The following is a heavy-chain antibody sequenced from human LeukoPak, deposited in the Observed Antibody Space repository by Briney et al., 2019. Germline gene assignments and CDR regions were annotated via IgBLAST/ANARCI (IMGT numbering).Heavy chain of an antibody. CDR1: GFTFSNYW. Sequence: GGSLRLSCAASGFTFSNYWMSWVRQAPGKGLEWVANIKQDGSEKYYVDSVEGRFTISRDNAKNSLYLQMNSLRAEDTAVYYCARGRRSVGPWGQGTLVTVSS. CDR2: IKQDGSEK. V-gene: IGHV3-7*01. CDR3: ARGRRSVGP. J-gene: IGHJ5*02. D-gene: IGHD1-26*01.